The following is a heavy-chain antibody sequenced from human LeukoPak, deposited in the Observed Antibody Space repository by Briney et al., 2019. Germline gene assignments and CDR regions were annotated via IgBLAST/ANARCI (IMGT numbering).Heavy chain of an antibody. V-gene: IGHV3-21*01. D-gene: IGHD3-16*02. CDR2: ISSSSSYI. CDR1: GFTFSSYS. Sequence: KPGGSLRLSCAASGFTFSSYSMNWVRQAPGKGLEWVSSISSSSSYIYYADSVKGRFTISRDNAKNSLYLQMNSLRAEDTAVYYCARDPSVGVYDYVWGSYRWSDYWGQGTLVTVSS. J-gene: IGHJ4*02. CDR3: ARDPSVGVYDYVWGSYRWSDY.